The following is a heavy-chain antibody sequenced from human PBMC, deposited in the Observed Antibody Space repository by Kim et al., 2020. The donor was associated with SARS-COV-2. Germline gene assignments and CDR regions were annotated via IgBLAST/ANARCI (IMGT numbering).Heavy chain of an antibody. V-gene: IGHV3-23*01. CDR2: ISGSEGST. CDR3: ASRGANWGAFVL. J-gene: IGHJ3*01. Sequence: GGSLRLSCAASGFSFSSHAMNWVRQAPGKGLEWVSTISGSEGSTYIADSVKGRFTISRDNSKDTLYLQMNSLRAEDTAIYSCASRGANWGAFVLWGQGT. D-gene: IGHD7-27*01. CDR1: GFSFSSHA.